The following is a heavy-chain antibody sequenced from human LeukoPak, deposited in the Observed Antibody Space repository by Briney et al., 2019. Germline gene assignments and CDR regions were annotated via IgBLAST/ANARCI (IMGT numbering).Heavy chain of an antibody. J-gene: IGHJ4*02. V-gene: IGHV3-7*01. CDR1: GFSFSTYW. CDR3: ARLSAMVRGPEDIFYFEY. CDR2: IRQDGSEK. D-gene: IGHD3-10*01. Sequence: GGSLRLSCETSGFSFSTYWISWVRQAPGKGLEWVANIRQDGSEKYYADSVKGRFTISRDIAKQSVFLQMNSLRAEDTALYYCARLSAMVRGPEDIFYFEYWGLGTLVTVSS.